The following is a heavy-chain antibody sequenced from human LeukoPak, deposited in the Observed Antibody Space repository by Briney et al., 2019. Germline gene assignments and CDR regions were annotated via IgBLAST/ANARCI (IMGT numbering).Heavy chain of an antibody. V-gene: IGHV3-7*01. CDR3: ARSYYGSGTSYGMDV. J-gene: IGHJ6*02. CDR1: GFTFSRHW. D-gene: IGHD3-10*01. Sequence: GGSLRLSCAVSGFTFSRHWMSWVRQAPGKGLEWLANIKQDGSEKYYVDSVEGRFTISRDNAKNSLYLQMSSLRAEDTAVYYCARSYYGSGTSYGMDVWGQGTTVTVSS. CDR2: IKQDGSEK.